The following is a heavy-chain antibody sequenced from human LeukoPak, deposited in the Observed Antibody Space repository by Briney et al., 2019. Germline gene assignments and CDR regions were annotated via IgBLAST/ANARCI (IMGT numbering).Heavy chain of an antibody. CDR2: ISGSGGNT. Sequence: GGSLRLSCAASGFTFSSYAMSWVRQAPGKGLEWVSTISGSGGNTYYADSVKGRFTISRDNSKNTLYLQMNSLRAEDTAVYYCAKDFHYDSSGYPYFDYWGQGTLVTVSS. D-gene: IGHD3-22*01. CDR3: AKDFHYDSSGYPYFDY. J-gene: IGHJ4*02. CDR1: GFTFSSYA. V-gene: IGHV3-23*01.